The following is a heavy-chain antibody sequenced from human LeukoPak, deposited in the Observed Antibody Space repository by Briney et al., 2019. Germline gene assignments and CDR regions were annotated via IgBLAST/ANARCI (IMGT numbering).Heavy chain of an antibody. D-gene: IGHD5-18*01. V-gene: IGHV1-18*01. CDR2: ISAYNGNT. J-gene: IGHJ4*02. CDR1: GYTFTSYG. Sequence: ASVKVSCKASGYTFTSYGISWVRQAPGQGLEWMGWISAYNGNTNYAQKLQGRVTMTTDTSTSTAYMELRSLRSDDTAVYYCARENPGDTAMVTIHFDYWGQGTLVTVSS. CDR3: ARENPGDTAMVTIHFDY.